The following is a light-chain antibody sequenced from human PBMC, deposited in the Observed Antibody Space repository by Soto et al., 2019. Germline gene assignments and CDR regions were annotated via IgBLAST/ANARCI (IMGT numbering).Light chain of an antibody. CDR1: SSDVGGYNY. V-gene: IGLV2-14*01. CDR3: SSYTITNTYV. J-gene: IGLJ1*01. Sequence: QSVLTQPASVSGSPGQSITISCTGTSSDVGGYNYVSWCQQHPGKAPKLMIYEVSNRPSGVSNRFSGSKSGNTASLTISGLQADDEADYYCSSYTITNTYVFGTGTKLTVL. CDR2: EVS.